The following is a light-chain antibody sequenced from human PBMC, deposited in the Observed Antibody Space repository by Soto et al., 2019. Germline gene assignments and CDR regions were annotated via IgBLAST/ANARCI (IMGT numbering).Light chain of an antibody. CDR1: SSDIGGYNY. CDR2: EVN. V-gene: IGLV2-14*01. Sequence: QSALAQPASVSGFPGQSITISCTGTSSDIGGYNYVSWYQHHPGKAPKLIIYEVNNRPSGVSNRFSGSKSGNTASLTISGLQPEDEADYYCSSYRSSNSYVFGTGTKVTVL. J-gene: IGLJ1*01. CDR3: SSYRSSNSYV.